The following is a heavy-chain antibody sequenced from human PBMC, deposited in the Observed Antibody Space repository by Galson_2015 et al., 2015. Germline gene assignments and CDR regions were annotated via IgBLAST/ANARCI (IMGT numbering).Heavy chain of an antibody. V-gene: IGHV3-11*01. Sequence: SLRLSCAASGFTFSDYYMSWLRQAPGKGLEWVSYISNSGSTIYYADSVKGRFTISRDNAKNSLYLQMNSLRAEDTAVYYCARDRDKGYRQSDAFDIWGQGTMVTVSS. CDR1: GFTFSDYY. CDR2: ISNSGSTI. D-gene: IGHD5-24*01. J-gene: IGHJ3*02. CDR3: ARDRDKGYRQSDAFDI.